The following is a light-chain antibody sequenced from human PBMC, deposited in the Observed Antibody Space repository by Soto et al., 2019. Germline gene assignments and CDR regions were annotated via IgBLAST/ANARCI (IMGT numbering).Light chain of an antibody. V-gene: IGKV1-13*02. CDR1: QGISSA. CDR2: DAS. CDR3: QQANTISIT. Sequence: SQRAQSPSSFASSLVYRVIITCRASQGISSALAWYQQKPGTAPKLLIYDASSLESGVPSRFSGSGSGTDFTLTITSLQPEDFATYYCQQANTISITFGQGTRLEI. J-gene: IGKJ5*01.